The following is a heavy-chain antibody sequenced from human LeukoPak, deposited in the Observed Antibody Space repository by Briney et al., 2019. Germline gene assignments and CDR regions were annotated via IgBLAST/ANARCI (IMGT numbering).Heavy chain of an antibody. Sequence: PGGSLRLSCAASGFTFSTYWMSWVRQAPGTGLGWVASIKQDGSEKSYVDSVKGRFTISRDNAKNSLYLQMNSLRAEDTAVYYCARGGYQLLWYWGQGTLVTVSS. CDR3: ARGGYQLLWY. D-gene: IGHD2-2*01. CDR1: GFTFSTYW. V-gene: IGHV3-7*04. CDR2: IKQDGSEK. J-gene: IGHJ4*02.